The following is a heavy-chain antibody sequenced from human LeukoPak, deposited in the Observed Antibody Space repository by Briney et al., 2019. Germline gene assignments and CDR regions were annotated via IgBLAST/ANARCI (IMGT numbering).Heavy chain of an antibody. D-gene: IGHD4-17*01. CDR3: ARRGDGDYPKRGAFDI. CDR1: GGSISSYY. CDR2: IYYSGST. V-gene: IGHV4-59*08. Sequence: SETLSLTCTVSGGSISSYYWSWIRQPPGKGLEWIGYIYYSGSTNYNPSLKSRVTISVDTSKNQFSLKLSSVTAADTAVYYCARRGDGDYPKRGAFDIWGQGTMVTVSS. J-gene: IGHJ3*02.